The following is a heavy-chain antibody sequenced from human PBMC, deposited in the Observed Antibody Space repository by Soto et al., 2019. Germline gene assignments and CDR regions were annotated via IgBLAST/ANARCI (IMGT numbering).Heavy chain of an antibody. CDR3: AKDIWATRRDARYFDWVT. J-gene: IGHJ4*02. V-gene: IGHV3-9*01. D-gene: IGHD3-9*01. CDR1: GFTFDDYA. CDR2: ISWNSGSI. Sequence: GVSLRLSCAASGFTFDDYAMHWVRQAPGKGLEWVSGISWNSGSIGYADSVKGRFTISRDNAKSSLYLQMNSLRAEDTALYYCAKDIWATRRDARYFDWVTGGQGTLVTVSA.